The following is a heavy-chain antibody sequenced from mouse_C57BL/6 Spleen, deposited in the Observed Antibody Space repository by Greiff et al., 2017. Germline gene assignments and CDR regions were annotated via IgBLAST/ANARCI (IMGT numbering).Heavy chain of an antibody. CDR2: IHPNSGST. CDR3: ATNSNYDFDY. Sequence: QVQLKQPGAELVKPGASVKLSCKASGYTFTSYWMHWVKQRPGQGLEWIGMIHPNSGSTNYNEKFKSKATLTVDKSSSTAYMQLSSLTSEASAVYYCATNSNYDFDYWGQGTTLTVSS. CDR1: GYTFTSYW. V-gene: IGHV1-64*01. D-gene: IGHD2-5*01. J-gene: IGHJ2*01.